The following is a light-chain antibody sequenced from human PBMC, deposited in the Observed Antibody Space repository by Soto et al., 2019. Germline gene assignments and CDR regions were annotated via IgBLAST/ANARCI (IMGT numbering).Light chain of an antibody. CDR3: HQYGSSSWT. J-gene: IGKJ1*01. CDR1: QSVSSSY. CDR2: DAS. Sequence: EIVLTQSPGTLSLSPGERATLSCRASQSVSSSYLAWYQQKPGQAPRFLIYDASTRATGIPDRFSGSGSGTDFILTITRLEPEDFAVYYCHQYGSSSWTFGQGTKVDIK. V-gene: IGKV3-20*01.